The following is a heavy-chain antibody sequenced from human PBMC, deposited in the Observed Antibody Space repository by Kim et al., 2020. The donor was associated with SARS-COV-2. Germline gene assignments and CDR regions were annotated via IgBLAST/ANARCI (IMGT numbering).Heavy chain of an antibody. CDR3: ARHPRGYCSSTSCYPPTY. CDR2: ISSSSSYI. D-gene: IGHD2-2*01. CDR1: GFTFSSYS. V-gene: IGHV3-21*01. J-gene: IGHJ4*02. Sequence: GGSLRLSCAASGFTFSSYSMNWVRQAPGKGLEWISSISSSSSYIYYADSVKGRFTIPRDNAKNSLYLQMNSLRAEDTAVYYCARHPRGYCSSTSCYPPTYWGQGTLVTVSS.